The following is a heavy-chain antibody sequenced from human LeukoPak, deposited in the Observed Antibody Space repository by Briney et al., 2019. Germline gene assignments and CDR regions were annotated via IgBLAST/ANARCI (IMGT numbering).Heavy chain of an antibody. CDR3: AGRDANVHIVPTLFPFDY. CDR2: MYNSGST. V-gene: IGHV4-61*01. D-gene: IGHD5-12*01. Sequence: NPSETLSLTCTVSGGSISSSSYHWSWFRQAPGKGLEWIGYMYNSGSTNFNPSLKSRVTISVDTSKNQFSLRLSSVTAADTAVYYCAGRDANVHIVPTLFPFDYWGQGTLVTVSS. CDR1: GGSISSSSYH. J-gene: IGHJ4*02.